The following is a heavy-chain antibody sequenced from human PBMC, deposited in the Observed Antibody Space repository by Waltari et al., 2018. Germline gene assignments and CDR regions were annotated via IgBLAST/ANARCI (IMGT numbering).Heavy chain of an antibody. J-gene: IGHJ4*02. D-gene: IGHD3-22*01. CDR1: DFTFRNYA. V-gene: IGHV3-23*01. CDR3: TKDLTLEDFSGFYLGGD. CDR2: INDGSGSST. Sequence: EVHLLESGGTLVQPGGSLRLSCATSDFTFRNYAMSWVRPAPGRGLEWVASINDGSGSSTHYADSVKGRFTISKDNSKDTLYLEMNSLRAEDTAVYYCTKDLTLEDFSGFYLGGDWGQGTLVIVSS.